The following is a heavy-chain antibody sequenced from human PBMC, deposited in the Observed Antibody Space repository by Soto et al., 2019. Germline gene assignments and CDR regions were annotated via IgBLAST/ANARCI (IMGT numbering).Heavy chain of an antibody. D-gene: IGHD1-26*01. J-gene: IGHJ4*02. Sequence: PGGSLRLSCAASGFTFSSYAMHWVRQAPGKGLEWVAVISYDGSNKYYADSVKGRFTISRDNSKNTLYLQMNSLRAEDTAVYYCARQRYSGSYGALDYWGQGTLVTVSS. CDR2: ISYDGSNK. CDR1: GFTFSSYA. CDR3: ARQRYSGSYGALDY. V-gene: IGHV3-30-3*01.